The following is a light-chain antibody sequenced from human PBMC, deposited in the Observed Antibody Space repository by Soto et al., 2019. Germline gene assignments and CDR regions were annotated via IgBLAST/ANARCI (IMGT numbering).Light chain of an antibody. V-gene: IGKV1-39*01. J-gene: IGKJ1*01. Sequence: DIQMTQSPSSLSASVGDRVTITCRASQNIATYLNWYQQTPGKAPKLLIYTASTLQSGVPSRFSGSGSGTDFTLTISSLQPEDFATYYCQQSYSTLTWTFGQGTKVDIK. CDR3: QQSYSTLTWT. CDR1: QNIATY. CDR2: TAS.